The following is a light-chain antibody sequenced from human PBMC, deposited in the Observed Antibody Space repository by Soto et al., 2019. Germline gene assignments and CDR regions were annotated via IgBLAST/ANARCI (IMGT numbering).Light chain of an antibody. Sequence: QSALTQPASVSGSPGQSITISCTGTSSDVGGYNYVSWYQQYPGKAPKVVIYDVDNRPSGVSHRFSGSKSGNTASLTISGLQAEDEADYYCSSYTSSSTRVFGTGTK. CDR3: SSYTSSSTRV. CDR1: SSDVGGYNY. CDR2: DVD. J-gene: IGLJ1*01. V-gene: IGLV2-14*03.